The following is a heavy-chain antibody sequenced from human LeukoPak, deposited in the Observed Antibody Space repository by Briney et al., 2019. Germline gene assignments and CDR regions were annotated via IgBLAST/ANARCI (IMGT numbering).Heavy chain of an antibody. CDR2: IYYSGST. CDR3: ARAPRRDGYNFYY. Sequence: SETLSLTCTVSGGSISSYYWSWIRQPPGKGLEWIGYIYYSGSTNYNPSLKSRVTISVDTSKNQFSLKLSSVTAADTAVYYCARAPRRDGYNFYYWGQGTLDTVSS. D-gene: IGHD5-24*01. J-gene: IGHJ4*02. V-gene: IGHV4-59*01. CDR1: GGSISSYY.